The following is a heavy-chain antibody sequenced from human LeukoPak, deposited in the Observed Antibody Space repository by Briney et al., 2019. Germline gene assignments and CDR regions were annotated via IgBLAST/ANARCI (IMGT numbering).Heavy chain of an antibody. CDR2: ISGRSIYI. D-gene: IGHD3-10*01. CDR3: ARDYGSGSHFDY. CDR1: GFIFNTYS. J-gene: IGHJ4*02. V-gene: IGHV3-21*01. Sequence: GGSLRLSCAASGFIFNTYSMDWVRQAPGKGLEWVASISGRSIYIDYADSVKGRFTISRDNAKNSLYLQMNSLRAEDTAIYYCARDYGSGSHFDYWGQGTLVTVSS.